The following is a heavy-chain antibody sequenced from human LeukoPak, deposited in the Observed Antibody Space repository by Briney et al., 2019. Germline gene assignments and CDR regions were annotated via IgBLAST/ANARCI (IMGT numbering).Heavy chain of an antibody. J-gene: IGHJ3*02. V-gene: IGHV3-7*01. CDR2: IKQDGSEN. Sequence: PAGSLRLSCAASGFTFSSDWMSWIRQAPGKGLEWVANIKQDGSENYYVDSVKGRFSMSRDNAKNSLYLQMNSLRAADTAVYYCARDFYGDYALSAFDIWGQGTMVTVSS. D-gene: IGHD4-17*01. CDR1: GFTFSSDW. CDR3: ARDFYGDYALSAFDI.